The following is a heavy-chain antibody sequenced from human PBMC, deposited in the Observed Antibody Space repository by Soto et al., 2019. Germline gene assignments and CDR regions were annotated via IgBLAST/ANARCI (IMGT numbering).Heavy chain of an antibody. CDR3: AKDRDYSDNWDPLDV. CDR1: GFTFSNYA. J-gene: IGHJ6*02. V-gene: IGHV3-23*01. Sequence: GGSLRLSCAASGFTFSNYAMTWVRQAPGKWLEWVSGISASGGSTYYADSVKGRVTISRDNSKNTVYLQMHSLRADDTAVYFCAKDRDYSDNWDPLDVWGQGXTVTVSS. D-gene: IGHD1-1*01. CDR2: ISASGGST.